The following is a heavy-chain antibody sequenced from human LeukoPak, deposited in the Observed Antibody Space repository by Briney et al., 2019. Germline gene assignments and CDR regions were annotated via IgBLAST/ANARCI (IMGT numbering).Heavy chain of an antibody. CDR2: MNPNSGNT. D-gene: IGHD4-17*01. CDR1: GYTFTSYD. Sequence: ASVKVSCKASGYTFTSYDINWVRQGPGQGLEWMGWMNPNSGNTGQAQKFQGRVTISRTISISTAHMALSSLRSEDTAVYYCARGIYGDYVFDAGGQGTPVTAS. V-gene: IGHV1-8*03. CDR3: ARGIYGDYVFDA. J-gene: IGHJ5*02.